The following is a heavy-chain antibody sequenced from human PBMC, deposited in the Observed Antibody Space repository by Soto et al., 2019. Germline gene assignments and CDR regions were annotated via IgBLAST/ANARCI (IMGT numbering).Heavy chain of an antibody. V-gene: IGHV4-31*02. Sequence: SETLSVTCTVSGDSIRSGGYYWSWIRQHPGKGLEWIGYIYYTGNTYYNPSLKSRLTISLDTTKNQFSLNLRSVTAADTAVYYCAGKDHLYSNYDGNWFDSWAEGTLDAVTS. CDR3: AGKDHLYSNYDGNWFDS. CDR2: IYYTGNT. CDR1: GDSIRSGGYY. J-gene: IGHJ5*01. D-gene: IGHD4-4*01.